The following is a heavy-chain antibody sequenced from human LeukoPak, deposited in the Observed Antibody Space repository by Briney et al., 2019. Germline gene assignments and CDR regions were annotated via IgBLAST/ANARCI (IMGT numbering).Heavy chain of an antibody. Sequence: GGSLRLSCAASGFTFSSYAMSWVRQAPGKGLEWVSGISASGGSIDYADSVKGRFTISRDSSKNTLYLQINSLRAEDTAVYYCAKGRDYYYDTSGSSDYWGQGTLVTVSS. V-gene: IGHV3-23*01. CDR1: GFTFSSYA. D-gene: IGHD3-22*01. CDR2: ISASGGSI. CDR3: AKGRDYYYDTSGSSDY. J-gene: IGHJ4*02.